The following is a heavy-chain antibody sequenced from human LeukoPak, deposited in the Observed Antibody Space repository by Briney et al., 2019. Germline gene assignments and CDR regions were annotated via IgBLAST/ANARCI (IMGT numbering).Heavy chain of an antibody. D-gene: IGHD7-27*01. CDR3: ARHVGISF. V-gene: IGHV3-7*01. Sequence: PGGSLRLSCTASGFTFSGAWMTWVRQAPRKGLEWVANIREDGTEKNYVDSVKGRFTISRDNAKNSLFLQMSNLRDDDTAIYYCARHVGISFWGQGTLVTVSS. CDR2: IREDGTEK. J-gene: IGHJ4*02. CDR1: GFTFSGAW.